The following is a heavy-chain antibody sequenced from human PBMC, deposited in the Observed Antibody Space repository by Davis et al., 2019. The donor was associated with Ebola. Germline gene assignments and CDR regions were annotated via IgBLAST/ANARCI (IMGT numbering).Heavy chain of an antibody. V-gene: IGHV3-23*01. CDR3: AKTVDYGGPPSFDP. Sequence: GESLKISCAASGFSFSSYAMSWVRQAPGKGLEWVSAISGSGGSTYYADSVKGRFTISRDNSKNTLYLQMNSLRAEDTAVYYCAKTVDYGGPPSFDPWGQGTLVTVSS. D-gene: IGHD4-17*01. CDR1: GFSFSSYA. CDR2: ISGSGGST. J-gene: IGHJ5*02.